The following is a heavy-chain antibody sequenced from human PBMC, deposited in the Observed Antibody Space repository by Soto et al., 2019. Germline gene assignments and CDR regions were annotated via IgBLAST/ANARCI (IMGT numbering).Heavy chain of an antibody. CDR1: GFTFDDYT. D-gene: IGHD3-10*01. Sequence: PRLSCAASGFTFDDYTMHWVRQAPGKGLEWVSLISWDGGSTYYADSVKGRFTISRDNSKNSLYLQMNSLRTEDTALYYCAKDTMALSHYGMDVWGQGTTVTVS. CDR3: AKDTMALSHYGMDV. V-gene: IGHV3-43*01. J-gene: IGHJ6*02. CDR2: ISWDGGST.